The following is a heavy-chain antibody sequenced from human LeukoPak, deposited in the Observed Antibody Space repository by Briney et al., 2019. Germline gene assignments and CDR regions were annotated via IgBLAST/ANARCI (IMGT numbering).Heavy chain of an antibody. V-gene: IGHV3-53*01. Sequence: GGSLRLSCAASGFTVSSNYMTWVRQAPGKGLEWVSIIYSGGNTYYADSVKGRFTISRDNSKNTLYLQMNSLRADDTAIYYCARVYGNFRNYFDYWGQGTLVTVSP. CDR2: IYSGGNT. D-gene: IGHD1-7*01. CDR3: ARVYGNFRNYFDY. J-gene: IGHJ4*02. CDR1: GFTVSSNY.